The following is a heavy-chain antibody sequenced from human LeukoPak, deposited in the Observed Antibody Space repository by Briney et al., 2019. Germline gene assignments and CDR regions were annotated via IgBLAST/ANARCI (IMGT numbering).Heavy chain of an antibody. CDR3: GRQRRSSGWYGTFDY. Sequence: PGESLKISCKGSGYSFTSYWIGWVRQMPGKGLEWMGIIYPSDSDSRYSPSFQGQVTISADKSISTAYLQWSSLKASDTAMYYCGRQRRSSGWYGTFDYWGQGTLVTVSS. CDR2: IYPSDSDS. CDR1: GYSFTSYW. V-gene: IGHV5-51*01. D-gene: IGHD6-19*01. J-gene: IGHJ4*02.